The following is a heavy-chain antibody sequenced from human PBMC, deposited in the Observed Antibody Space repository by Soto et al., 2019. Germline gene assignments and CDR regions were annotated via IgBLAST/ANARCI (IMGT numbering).Heavy chain of an antibody. CDR3: AKDLLGSVQQLAPHYGMDV. Sequence: LRLSCAASGFTFSSYGMHWVRQAPGKGLEWVAVISYDGSNKYYADSVKGRFTISRDNSKNTLYLQMNSLRAEDTAVYYCAKDLLGSVQQLAPHYGMDVWGQGTTVTVSS. CDR1: GFTFSSYG. D-gene: IGHD6-13*01. V-gene: IGHV3-30*18. CDR2: ISYDGSNK. J-gene: IGHJ6*02.